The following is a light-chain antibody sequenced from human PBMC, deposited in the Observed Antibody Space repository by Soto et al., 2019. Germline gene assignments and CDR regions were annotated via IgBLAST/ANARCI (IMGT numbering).Light chain of an antibody. CDR3: QQYGSSPRT. J-gene: IGKJ1*01. V-gene: IGKV3-20*01. CDR2: AAS. Sequence: EIVMTQSPGTLSLSPGERVTLSCRASQSVNSNYLAGYQQKPGQSPRLLIYAASSRATGVPDRFSGSGSGTDFTLTISRLESEDFAVYYCQQYGSSPRTFGQGTKVEIK. CDR1: QSVNSNY.